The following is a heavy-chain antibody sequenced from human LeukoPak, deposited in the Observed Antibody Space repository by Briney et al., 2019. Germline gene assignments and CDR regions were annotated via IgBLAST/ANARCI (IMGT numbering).Heavy chain of an antibody. J-gene: IGHJ3*02. CDR1: GFTFNRYG. Sequence: GGSLRLSCVASGFTFNRYGMHWVRQAPGKGLEWVALIWNDGNNKCYADSVKGRFTISRDNSKNTLYLQMNSLRAEDTAVYYCAKDGAVLRFLEWLLYLDAFDIWGQGTMVTVSS. D-gene: IGHD3-3*01. CDR2: IWNDGNNK. CDR3: AKDGAVLRFLEWLLYLDAFDI. V-gene: IGHV3-33*06.